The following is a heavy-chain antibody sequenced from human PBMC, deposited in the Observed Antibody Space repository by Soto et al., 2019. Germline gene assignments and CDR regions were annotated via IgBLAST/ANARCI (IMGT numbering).Heavy chain of an antibody. CDR1: GFTFSSYG. CDR3: AKGRGYCSGGSCFKPDAFDI. CDR2: ISYDGSNK. D-gene: IGHD2-15*01. V-gene: IGHV3-30*18. J-gene: IGHJ3*02. Sequence: GGSLRLSCAASGFTFSSYGMHWVRQAPGKGLEWVAVISYDGSNKYYADSVKGRFTISRDNSKNTLYLQMNSLRAEDTAVYYCAKGRGYCSGGSCFKPDAFDIWGQGTMVTVSS.